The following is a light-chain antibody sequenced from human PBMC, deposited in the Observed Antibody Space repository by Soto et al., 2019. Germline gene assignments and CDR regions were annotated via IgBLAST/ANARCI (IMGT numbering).Light chain of an antibody. Sequence: EIVLTQSPGTLSLSPGERATLSCSASQSVNSYSLAWYQRKPGQPPRLLVWGASNRATDIPYRFSGSGSGTDFTLTITILEPEDFAVYYCQQYGSSPPTFGQGTRVEVK. CDR3: QQYGSSPPT. CDR1: QSVNSYS. CDR2: GAS. J-gene: IGKJ1*01. V-gene: IGKV3-20*01.